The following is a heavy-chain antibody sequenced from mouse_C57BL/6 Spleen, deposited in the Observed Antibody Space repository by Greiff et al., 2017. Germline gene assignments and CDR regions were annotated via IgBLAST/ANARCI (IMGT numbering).Heavy chain of an antibody. CDR1: GFSLTSYG. V-gene: IGHV2-6-1*01. Sequence: VKLMESGPGLVAPSQCLSITCTVSGFSLTSYGVHWVRQPPGKGLEWLVVIWSDGSTTYNSARKSRLSISKDNSKSQVFLKMNSLQTDDTAMYYCARQNYSNYERDYAMDYWGQGTSVTVSS. J-gene: IGHJ4*01. D-gene: IGHD2-5*01. CDR3: ARQNYSNYERDYAMDY. CDR2: IWSDGST.